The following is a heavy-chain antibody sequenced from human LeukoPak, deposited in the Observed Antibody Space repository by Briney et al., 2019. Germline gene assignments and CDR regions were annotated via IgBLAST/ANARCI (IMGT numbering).Heavy chain of an antibody. V-gene: IGHV3-23*01. Sequence: GGSLRLSCAASGFPFSTNDMSWVRQAPGKGLEWVSAISGSASGGTTYEDSVKGRFTISIDNSKGTLYLQMNSLRAEDTAVYYCAKVKTHWYFDNWGRGTLVTVSS. J-gene: IGHJ4*02. CDR2: ISGSASGGT. CDR1: GFPFSTND. D-gene: IGHD1-1*01. CDR3: AKVKTHWYFDN.